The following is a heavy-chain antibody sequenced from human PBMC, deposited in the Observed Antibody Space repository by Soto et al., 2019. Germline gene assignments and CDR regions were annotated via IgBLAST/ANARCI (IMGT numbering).Heavy chain of an antibody. CDR1: GGSISSSSYY. V-gene: IGHV4-39*01. CDR2: IYYSGST. J-gene: IGHJ6*03. CDR3: ARRASDYYYYYYMDV. Sequence: SSETLSLTCTVSGGSISSSSYYWGWIRQPPGKGLEWIGSIYYSGSTYYNPSLKSRVTISVDTFKNQFSLKLSSVTAADTAVYYCARRASDYYYYYYMDVWGKGTTVTVSS.